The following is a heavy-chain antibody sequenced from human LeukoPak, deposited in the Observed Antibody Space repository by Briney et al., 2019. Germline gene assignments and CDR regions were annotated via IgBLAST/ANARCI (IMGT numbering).Heavy chain of an antibody. Sequence: PGGSLRLSCAASGFTFDDYAMHWVRHAPGKGLEWVSLISWDGGSTYYADSVKGRFTISRDNSKNSLYLQMNSLRAEDTALYYCAKDNSMKDCSSTSCYTGEYYYYMDVWGKGTTVTVSS. CDR1: GFTFDDYA. J-gene: IGHJ6*03. CDR2: ISWDGGST. D-gene: IGHD2-2*02. V-gene: IGHV3-43D*03. CDR3: AKDNSMKDCSSTSCYTGEYYYYMDV.